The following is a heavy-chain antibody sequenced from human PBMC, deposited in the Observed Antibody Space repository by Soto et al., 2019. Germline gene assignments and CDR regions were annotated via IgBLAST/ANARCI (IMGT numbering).Heavy chain of an antibody. J-gene: IGHJ5*02. V-gene: IGHV3-48*02. CDR2: ITGSGTTT. CDR1: GFPFSSNS. CDR3: ARDLNWAFDH. Sequence: GGSLRLSCAASGFPFSSNSANWVRQAPGKGLEWVSYITGSGTTTRYADSVKGRFTLSRDNAKNSLFLDMNSLTDEDTAVYYCARDLNWAFDHWGRGTLVTVSS. D-gene: IGHD1-1*01.